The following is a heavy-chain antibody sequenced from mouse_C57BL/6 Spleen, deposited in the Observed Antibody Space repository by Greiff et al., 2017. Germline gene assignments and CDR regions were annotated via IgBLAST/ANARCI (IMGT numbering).Heavy chain of an antibody. Sequence: VQLQQSGPELVKPGASVKISCKASGYTFTDYYMNWVKQSHGKSLEWIGDINPNNGGTSYNQKFKGKATLTVDKSSSTAYMELRSLTSEDSAVYYCASGYRDYWGQGTTLTVSS. CDR2: INPNNGGT. J-gene: IGHJ2*01. D-gene: IGHD1-2*01. V-gene: IGHV1-26*01. CDR1: GYTFTDYY. CDR3: ASGYRDY.